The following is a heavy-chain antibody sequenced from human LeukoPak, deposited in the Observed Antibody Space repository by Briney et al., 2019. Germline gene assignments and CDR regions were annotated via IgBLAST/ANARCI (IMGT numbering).Heavy chain of an antibody. Sequence: GGSLRLSCAGSGFSVSNYYMSWVRQAPGKGLEWVSLIRDSGETFYADSVKGRFTISRDNSKNTMYLQMNRLRVEDTAVYFCARDRAVTQDWVEFDPWGQGTLVTVSP. V-gene: IGHV3-66*03. CDR2: IRDSGET. CDR3: ARDRAVTQDWVEFDP. D-gene: IGHD4-17*01. CDR1: GFSVSNYY. J-gene: IGHJ5*02.